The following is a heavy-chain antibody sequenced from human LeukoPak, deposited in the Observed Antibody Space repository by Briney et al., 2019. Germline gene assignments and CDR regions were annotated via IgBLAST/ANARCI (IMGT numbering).Heavy chain of an antibody. CDR2: IRYDGSNK. CDR3: AKEKYRGNPRYYYYMDV. J-gene: IGHJ6*03. Sequence: AGGSLRLSCAASGFTFSIYGMHWVRQAPGKGLEWVAFIRYDGSNKYYADSVKGRFTISRDNSKNTLYLQMNSLRAEDTAVYYSAKEKYRGNPRYYYYMDVWGKGTTVTVSS. CDR1: GFTFSIYG. D-gene: IGHD2-2*01. V-gene: IGHV3-30*02.